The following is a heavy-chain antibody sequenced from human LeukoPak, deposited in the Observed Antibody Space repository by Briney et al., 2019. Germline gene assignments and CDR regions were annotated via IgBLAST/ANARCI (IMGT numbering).Heavy chain of an antibody. V-gene: IGHV3-23*01. CDR2: ISGSGGST. CDR3: AKDVLRYSVGPH. J-gene: IGHJ1*01. Sequence: PGGSLRLSCAATGFTFSSYAMSWVRQAPGKGLEWVSAISGSGGSTYYADSVKGRFTISRDNSKNTLYLQMNSVRAEDTAVYYCAKDVLRYSVGPHWGQGTLRTVSS. CDR1: GFTFSSYA. D-gene: IGHD3-9*01.